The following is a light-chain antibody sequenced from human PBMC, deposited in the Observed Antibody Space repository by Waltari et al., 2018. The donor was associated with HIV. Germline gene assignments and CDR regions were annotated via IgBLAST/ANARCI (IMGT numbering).Light chain of an antibody. J-gene: IGLJ2*01. V-gene: IGLV4-69*01. Sequence: QLVLTQSPSASASLGASVKLTCTLSSGHRSYAIAWHQQQPEKGPRYLMKLNSDGSHSKGDGIPDRCSGSSSGAERYLTISSLQSEDEADYYCQTWGTGIRVFGGGTKLTVL. CDR2: LNSDGSH. CDR3: QTWGTGIRV. CDR1: SGHRSYA.